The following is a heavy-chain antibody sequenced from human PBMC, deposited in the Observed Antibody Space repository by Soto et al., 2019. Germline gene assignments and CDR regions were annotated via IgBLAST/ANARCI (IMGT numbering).Heavy chain of an antibody. CDR3: AREEGSDYYDSSGYSIDY. Sequence: PGGSLRLSCAASGFTFSSYAMHWVRQAPGKGLEWVAVISYDGSNKYYADSVKGRFTISRDNSKNTLYLQMNSLRAEDTAVYYCAREEGSDYYDSSGYSIDYWGQGTLVTVSS. CDR2: ISYDGSNK. D-gene: IGHD3-22*01. V-gene: IGHV3-30-3*01. J-gene: IGHJ4*02. CDR1: GFTFSSYA.